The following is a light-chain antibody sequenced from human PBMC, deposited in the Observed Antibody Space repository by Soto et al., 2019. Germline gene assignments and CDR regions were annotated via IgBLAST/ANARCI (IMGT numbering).Light chain of an antibody. CDR3: SSYKSSSTLYV. CDR2: DVS. Sequence: QSALTQPASVSVSPGQSITISCTGTSSDVGGYNYVSWYQQHPGKAPKLMIYDVSNRPSGFSNRFSGSKSGNTASLTISGLQAEDEADYYCSSYKSSSTLYVFGTGTKVTVL. J-gene: IGLJ1*01. CDR1: SSDVGGYNY. V-gene: IGLV2-14*01.